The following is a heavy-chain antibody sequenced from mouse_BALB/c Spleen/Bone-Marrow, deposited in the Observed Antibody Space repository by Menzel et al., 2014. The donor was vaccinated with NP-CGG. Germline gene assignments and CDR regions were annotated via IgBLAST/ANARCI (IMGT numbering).Heavy chain of an antibody. Sequence: LVKTGASVKISCKASDYSFXDYYVHWVKQTHGKSLEWIGYISCYTCATSYNQKFKGKATFTVDTSSSTAYMQFSSLTSEDSAVYYCARSEGIYYYGSSYALDYWGQGTSVTVSS. V-gene: IGHV1S34*01. CDR1: DYSFXDYY. CDR2: ISCYTCAT. J-gene: IGHJ4*01. D-gene: IGHD1-1*01. CDR3: ARSEGIYYYGSSYALDY.